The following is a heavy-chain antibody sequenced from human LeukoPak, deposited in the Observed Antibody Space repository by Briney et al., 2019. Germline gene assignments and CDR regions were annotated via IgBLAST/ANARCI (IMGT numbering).Heavy chain of an antibody. J-gene: IGHJ4*02. CDR3: ARREHYDILTGYYSFFFGYYFDH. V-gene: IGHV3-20*04. CDR2: INWNGGST. Sequence: RSGGSLRLSCAASGFTFSSYGMSWVRQAPGKGLEWVSGINWNGGSTGYADSVKGRFTISRDNAKNSLYLQMNSLRAEDTALYYCARREHYDILTGYYSFFFGYYFDHWGQGTLVTVSS. CDR1: GFTFSSYG. D-gene: IGHD3-9*01.